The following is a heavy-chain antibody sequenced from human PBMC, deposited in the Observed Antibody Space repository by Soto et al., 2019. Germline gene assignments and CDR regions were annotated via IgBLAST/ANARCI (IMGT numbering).Heavy chain of an antibody. CDR2: INWNSGSI. D-gene: IGHD6-13*01. CDR3: LKDASSNWYSGQVRH. CDR1: GFTFDDYA. Sequence: EVQLVESGGGLVQPGRSLRLSCAASGFTFDDYAMHWVRQVPGKGLEWVSGINWNSGSIGYADSVKGRFAISRDNAKNSLRLQMNSLRAEDTAFYYCLKDASSNWYSGQVRHWGQGTLVTLPS. J-gene: IGHJ1*01. V-gene: IGHV3-9*01.